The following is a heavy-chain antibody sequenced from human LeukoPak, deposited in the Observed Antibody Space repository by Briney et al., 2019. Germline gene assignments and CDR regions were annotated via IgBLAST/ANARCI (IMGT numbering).Heavy chain of an antibody. CDR1: GYSISSGYY. V-gene: IGHV4-38-2*02. CDR3: ARVKVNTAMALQYYHYYMDV. D-gene: IGHD5-18*01. CDR2: IFHSGST. J-gene: IGHJ6*03. Sequence: SETLSLTCTVSGYSISSGYYWGWIRQPPGKGLEWIGTIFHSGSTYYNPSLKSRVTISLDTSKNQFSLRLSSVTAADTAVYFCARVKVNTAMALQYYHYYMDVWGKGTTVIVSS.